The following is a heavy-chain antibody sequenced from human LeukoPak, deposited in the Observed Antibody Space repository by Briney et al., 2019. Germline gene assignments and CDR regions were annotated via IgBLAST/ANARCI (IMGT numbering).Heavy chain of an antibody. CDR3: ARATTGADWYFDP. CDR1: GYTFTDYY. Sequence: ASVTVSCKASGYTFTDYYMHWVRQAPGQGLEWMGWIIPNSGGTNYAQKFQGRVTMTRDTSISTAYMELSSLRSDDTAVYYCARATTGADWYFDPWGRGTLVTVSS. D-gene: IGHD1-26*01. J-gene: IGHJ2*01. CDR2: IIPNSGGT. V-gene: IGHV1-2*02.